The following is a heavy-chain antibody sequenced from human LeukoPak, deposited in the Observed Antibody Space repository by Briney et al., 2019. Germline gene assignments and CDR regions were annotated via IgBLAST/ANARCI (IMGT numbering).Heavy chain of an antibody. D-gene: IGHD4-17*01. CDR3: ARREGGYGDYPDNWFDP. Sequence: PSETLSLTCTVSGGSISSSSYYWGWIRQPPGKGLEWIGSIYYSGSTYYNPSLKSRVTISVDTSKNQFSLKLSSVTAADTAVYYCARREGGYGDYPDNWFDPWGQGTLVTVSS. J-gene: IGHJ5*02. CDR2: IYYSGST. V-gene: IGHV4-39*01. CDR1: GGSISSSSYY.